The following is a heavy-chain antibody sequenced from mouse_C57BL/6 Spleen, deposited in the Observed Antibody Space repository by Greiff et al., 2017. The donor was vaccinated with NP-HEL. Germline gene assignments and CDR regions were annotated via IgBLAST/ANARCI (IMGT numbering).Heavy chain of an antibody. CDR1: GFTFSSYA. CDR2: ISDGGSYT. V-gene: IGHV5-4*01. Sequence: EVQLVESGGGLVKPGGSLKLSCAASGFTFSSYAMSWVRQTPEQRLEWVATISDGGSYTYYPDTVKGRFTISRDNAKNNLYLQMSHLKSEDTAMYYGARDPDYYGSSQYFDYWGQGTTLTVSS. CDR3: ARDPDYYGSSQYFDY. D-gene: IGHD1-1*01. J-gene: IGHJ2*01.